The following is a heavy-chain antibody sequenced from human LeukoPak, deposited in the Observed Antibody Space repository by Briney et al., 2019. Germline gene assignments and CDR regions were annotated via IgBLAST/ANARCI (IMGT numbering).Heavy chain of an antibody. CDR1: GGSISSYY. J-gene: IGHJ4*02. Sequence: PSETLSLTCTVSGGSISSYYWSWIRQAPGKGLEWIGRIYTSESTNYNPSLKSRVTISVDTSRNQFSLKLSSVTAADTAVYYCARGLWFGDENPPYFDYWGQGILVTVSS. CDR3: ARGLWFGDENPPYFDY. V-gene: IGHV4-4*08. CDR2: IYTSEST. D-gene: IGHD3-10*01.